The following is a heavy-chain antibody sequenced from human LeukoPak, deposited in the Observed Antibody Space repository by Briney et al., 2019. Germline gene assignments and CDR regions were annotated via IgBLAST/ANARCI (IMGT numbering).Heavy chain of an antibody. CDR2: IYYSGTT. V-gene: IGHV4-59*08. D-gene: IGHD3-22*01. CDR3: ARHVPTPYYGTSGPFDY. Sequence: SETLSLTCTVSVGSVSGYFWGWIRQPPGQGLEWIGCIYYSGTTDYNPPLRSRVTLSVDTSKNQFSLKLTSVTAADTAVYFCARHVPTPYYGTSGPFDYWGQGTLVTVSS. J-gene: IGHJ4*02. CDR1: VGSVSGYF.